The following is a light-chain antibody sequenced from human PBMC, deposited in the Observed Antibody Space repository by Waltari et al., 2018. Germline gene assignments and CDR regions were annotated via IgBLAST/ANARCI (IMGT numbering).Light chain of an antibody. J-gene: IGLJ2*01. V-gene: IGLV2-14*01. CDR1: SNDVGGYNS. Sequence: QSALTQPASVSGSPGQSVTIFCTGTSNDVGGYNSVSWYQEHPGQAPRVIIYDVSEGPSGVSDRFSGSQSGNTASLTISGLQAEDEADYYCSSQSSNNVVLFGGGTKLTVL. CDR3: SSQSSNNVVL. CDR2: DVS.